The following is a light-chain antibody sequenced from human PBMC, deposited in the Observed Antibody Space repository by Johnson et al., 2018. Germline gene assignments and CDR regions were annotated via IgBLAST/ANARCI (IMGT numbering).Light chain of an antibody. CDR2: ENN. Sequence: QSLLTQPPSVSAAPGQKVTISCSGSSSNIGNNYVSWYQQLPGTAPKLLIYENNKRPSGIPDRFSGSKSGTSATLGITGLQTGDEADYYCGTWDSSLGAGNVFGTGTKVTVL. V-gene: IGLV1-51*02. J-gene: IGLJ1*01. CDR3: GTWDSSLGAGNV. CDR1: SSNIGNNY.